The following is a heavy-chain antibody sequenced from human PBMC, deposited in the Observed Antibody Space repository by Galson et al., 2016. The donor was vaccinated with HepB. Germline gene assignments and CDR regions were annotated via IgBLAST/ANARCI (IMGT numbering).Heavy chain of an antibody. CDR3: TKVTRYSSGWFLPRSGRGA. D-gene: IGHD6-19*01. CDR2: IWHDGSYK. CDR1: GFTFSSYG. Sequence: SLRLSCAASGFTFSSYGMHWVRQAPGKGLEWVAVIWHDGSYKNYAEALKGRFTISRDNSKTTLYLHMNSLRAEDTAVYYCTKVTRYSSGWFLPRSGRGAWGQGTLVTVSS. V-gene: IGHV3-33*06. J-gene: IGHJ5*02.